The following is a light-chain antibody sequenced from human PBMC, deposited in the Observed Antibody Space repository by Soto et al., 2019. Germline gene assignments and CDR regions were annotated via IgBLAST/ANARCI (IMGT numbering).Light chain of an antibody. V-gene: IGLV2-14*01. Sequence: SVLTQPASVSGSPGQSITISCTGTSNDVGAYNFVSWYQQHPGKAPKLLIYEVSNRPSEISDRFSGSKSGNTASLTISGLQTEDEADYYCNSYTSSITPCVFGTGTKVIAL. CDR3: NSYTSSITPCV. CDR1: SNDVGAYNF. J-gene: IGLJ1*01. CDR2: EVS.